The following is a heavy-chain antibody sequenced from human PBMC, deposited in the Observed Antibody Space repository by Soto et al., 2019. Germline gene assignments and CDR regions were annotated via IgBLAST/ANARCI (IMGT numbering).Heavy chain of an antibody. CDR2: LYDTARA. CDR3: ARASSSSSAADH. J-gene: IGHJ4*02. V-gene: IGHV4-31*03. CDR1: GESISSGGYY. Sequence: QVQLQESGPGLVKASQTLSLICNVSGESISSGGYYWSWIRHHPGKGLEWIGYLYDTARAYYNPSLKSRVNISMDTSKNHFAMKPSSVTAADTAVYYCARASSSSSAADHWGQGTLITVSS. D-gene: IGHD6-6*01.